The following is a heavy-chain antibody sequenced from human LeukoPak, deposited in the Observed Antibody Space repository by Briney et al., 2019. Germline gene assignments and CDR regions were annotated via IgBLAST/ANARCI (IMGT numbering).Heavy chain of an antibody. CDR2: IYHSGSF. Sequence: SQTLSLTCAVSGGSISGGNYSWSWIRQPPGRGLEWIGYIYHSGSFYYNPSLESRVTISVDRSKNQFSLKLTSVTAADTAVYYCAGGFWSAEYLQRWGHGTLVTVSS. J-gene: IGHJ1*01. V-gene: IGHV4-30-2*01. CDR1: GGSISGGNYS. D-gene: IGHD2-8*02. CDR3: AGGFWSAEYLQR.